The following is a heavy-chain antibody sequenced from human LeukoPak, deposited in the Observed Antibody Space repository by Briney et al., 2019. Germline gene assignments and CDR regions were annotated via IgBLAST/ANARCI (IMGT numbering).Heavy chain of an antibody. D-gene: IGHD6-13*01. Sequence: ASVKVSCKASGYTFTSYGISWVRQAPGQGLEWMGWISAYNGNTNYAQKLQGRVTVTTDTSTSTAYMELRSLRSDDTAVYYCARVGIAAAGTPQRGSSYWGQGTLVTVSS. CDR1: GYTFTSYG. V-gene: IGHV1-18*01. J-gene: IGHJ4*02. CDR2: ISAYNGNT. CDR3: ARVGIAAAGTPQRGSSY.